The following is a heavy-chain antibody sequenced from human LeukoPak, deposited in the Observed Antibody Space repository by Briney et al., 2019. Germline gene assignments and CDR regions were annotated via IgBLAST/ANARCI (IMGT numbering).Heavy chain of an antibody. CDR1: GRSLSGYY. Sequence: SETLSLTCAVYGRSLSGYYRSWIRQPPGKGLEWIGEINHSGSTNYNPSLKSRVTISVDTSKNQFSLKLSSVTAADTAVYYCARRPYGCSGGSCYAGPGFDPWGQGTLVTVSS. CDR3: ARRPYGCSGGSCYAGPGFDP. D-gene: IGHD2-15*01. V-gene: IGHV4-34*01. J-gene: IGHJ5*02. CDR2: INHSGST.